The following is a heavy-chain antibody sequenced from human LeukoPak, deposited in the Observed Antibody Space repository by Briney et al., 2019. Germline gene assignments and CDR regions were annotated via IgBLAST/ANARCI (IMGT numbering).Heavy chain of an antibody. J-gene: IGHJ4*02. D-gene: IGHD3-3*01. V-gene: IGHV4-34*01. CDR2: NHXGST. Sequence: NHXGSTNYNPSLKSRGTISVDTSKNQFSLKLSSVTAADTAVYYCARLGDDYDFWSGYSYYFDYWGQGTLVTVSS. CDR3: ARLGDDYDFWSGYSYYFDY.